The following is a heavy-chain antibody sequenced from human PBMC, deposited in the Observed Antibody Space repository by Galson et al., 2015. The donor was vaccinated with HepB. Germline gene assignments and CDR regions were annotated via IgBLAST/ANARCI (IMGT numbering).Heavy chain of an antibody. D-gene: IGHD1-26*01. Sequence: SLRLSCAASVFNFRTYGMSWVRQAPGKGLQWVSPFASRGGPPPSAASVKGRFPRSRDNSKNTLYLHMNNLRAEDTAVYYCAKDAGGTDSGPFEYWGQGTLVTVSS. V-gene: IGHV3-23*01. J-gene: IGHJ4*02. CDR2: FASRGGPP. CDR1: VFNFRTYG. CDR3: AKDAGGTDSGPFEY.